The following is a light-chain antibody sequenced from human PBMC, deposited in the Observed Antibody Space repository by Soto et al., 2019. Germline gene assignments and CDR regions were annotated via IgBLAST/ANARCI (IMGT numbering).Light chain of an antibody. CDR2: DVG. V-gene: IGLV2-14*03. Sequence: QSALTQPASVSGAPGQSITISCTGNNSDVGAYSYVSWYQQYPGKAPKLLIYDVGARPSGISDRFSGSKSGNTASLTSSGLQAEDEADYYCSSYTEFTTYVFGSGTKVTVL. CDR3: SSYTEFTTYV. J-gene: IGLJ1*01. CDR1: NSDVGAYSY.